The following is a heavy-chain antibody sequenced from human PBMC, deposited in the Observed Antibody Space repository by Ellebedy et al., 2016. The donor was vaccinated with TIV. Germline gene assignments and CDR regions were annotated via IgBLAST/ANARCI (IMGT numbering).Heavy chain of an antibody. J-gene: IGHJ6*03. CDR3: ARAGRGGGNYMDV. Sequence: SETLSLTXAVYGESFSGFSWSWIRQPPGKGLEWIGEINHSGSSNCNPSLKSRVTVSVDTSKNQFSLNLSSMTVADTAVYYCARAGRGGGNYMDVWGKGTTVTVSS. CDR2: INHSGSS. V-gene: IGHV4-34*01. CDR1: GESFSGFS. D-gene: IGHD1-14*01.